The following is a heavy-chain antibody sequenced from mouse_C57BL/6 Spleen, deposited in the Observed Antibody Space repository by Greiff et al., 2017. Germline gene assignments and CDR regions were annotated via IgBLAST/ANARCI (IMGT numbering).Heavy chain of an antibody. CDR1: GYSITSGYY. Sequence: EVKLVESGPGLVKPSQSLSLTCSVTGYSITSGYYWNWLRQFPGNKLEWMGYISYDGSNNYNPSLKNRISITRDPSKNQFFLKLNSVTTEDTATYYCARDHYYGSSYYYAMDYWGQGTSVTVSS. V-gene: IGHV3-6*01. D-gene: IGHD1-1*01. J-gene: IGHJ4*01. CDR2: ISYDGSN. CDR3: ARDHYYGSSYYYAMDY.